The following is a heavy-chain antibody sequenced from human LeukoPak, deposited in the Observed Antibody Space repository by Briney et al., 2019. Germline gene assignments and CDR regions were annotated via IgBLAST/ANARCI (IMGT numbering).Heavy chain of an antibody. J-gene: IGHJ3*01. CDR3: AIPYDSSGYYYGDAFDV. D-gene: IGHD3-22*01. CDR1: GFTFSSYG. V-gene: IGHV3-30*02. CDR2: IRYDGSNK. Sequence: GGSLRLSCAASGFTFSSYGMHWVRQAPGKGLEWVAFIRYDGSNKYYADSVKGRFTISRDNSKNTLYLQMNSLRAEDTAVYYCAIPYDSSGYYYGDAFDVWGQGTMVTVSS.